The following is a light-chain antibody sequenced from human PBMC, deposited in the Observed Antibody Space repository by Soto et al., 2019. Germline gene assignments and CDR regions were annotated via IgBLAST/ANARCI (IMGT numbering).Light chain of an antibody. CDR2: GAS. J-gene: IGKJ5*01. V-gene: IGKV3-20*01. CDR3: QLHGGSSSIT. CDR1: QTITSNY. Sequence: EIVLTQSPGTLSLSPGERATLSCRSIQTITSNYLAWYQQKPGQAPRLLIYGASSRATGIPDRFSGSGSGTDFTLAISRLEPEDFAVYYCQLHGGSSSITFGQGTRLEIK.